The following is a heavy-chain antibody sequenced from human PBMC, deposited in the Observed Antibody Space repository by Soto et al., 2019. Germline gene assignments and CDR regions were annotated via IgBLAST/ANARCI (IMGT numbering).Heavy chain of an antibody. CDR3: AILLRSTYGMDV. CDR2: IYHSGST. J-gene: IGHJ6*02. CDR1: GGSISSSNW. Sequence: QVQLQEWGPGLVKPSGTLSLTCAVSGGSISSSNWWTWVRQPPGKGLEWTGEIYHSGSTNYNPSLKSRVTISVDKSKNQFSLKVTSVTAADTAVYYCAILLRSTYGMDVWGQGTTVTVSS. D-gene: IGHD3-3*01. V-gene: IGHV4-4*02.